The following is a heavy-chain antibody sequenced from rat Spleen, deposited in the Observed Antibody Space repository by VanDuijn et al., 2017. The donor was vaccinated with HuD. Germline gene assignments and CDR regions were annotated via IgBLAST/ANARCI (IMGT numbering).Heavy chain of an antibody. Sequence: QVQLKESGPGLVQPSQTLSLTCTVSGFSLASFHVSWVRQPPGKGLEWMGVIWTGGSTAYNSLLSSRLIISRDTSTRQVFLKMKSLQTEDTATYYCVSEASYPGITFDYWGQGVMVTVSS. V-gene: IGHV2-43*01. J-gene: IGHJ2*01. CDR3: VSEASYPGITFDY. CDR1: GFSLASFH. D-gene: IGHD1-4*01. CDR2: IWTGGST.